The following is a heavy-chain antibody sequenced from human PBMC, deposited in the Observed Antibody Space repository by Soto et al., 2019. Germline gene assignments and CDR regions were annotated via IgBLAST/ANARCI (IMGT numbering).Heavy chain of an antibody. D-gene: IGHD6-13*01. CDR3: ATFGSSSLADY. CDR1: GFTFSSYL. J-gene: IGHJ4*02. Sequence: EVQLMESGGGLVQPGGYLRLSCVASGFTFSSYLMHWVRQAPRKGLVWVSRINSDGSSTAYADSVKGRFTISRDNAKNTLYLQMNSLRAEDTAVYYCATFGSSSLADYWGQGTLVTVSS. CDR2: INSDGSST. V-gene: IGHV3-74*01.